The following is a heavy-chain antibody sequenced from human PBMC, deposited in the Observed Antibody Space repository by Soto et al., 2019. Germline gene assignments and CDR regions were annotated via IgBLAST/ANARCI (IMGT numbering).Heavy chain of an antibody. D-gene: IGHD3-10*01. Sequence: QVQLQESGPGLVKPSQTLSLTCTVSGGSISSGGYYWSWIRQHPGTGLEWIGYISYSGSTYYNPSLMPRVPISGDPSKNQSPLTLTSVPAAATAVYYCASGVLHWGLGTLVTVSS. J-gene: IGHJ4*01. CDR1: GGSISSGGYY. CDR2: ISYSGST. V-gene: IGHV4-31*03. CDR3: ASGVLH.